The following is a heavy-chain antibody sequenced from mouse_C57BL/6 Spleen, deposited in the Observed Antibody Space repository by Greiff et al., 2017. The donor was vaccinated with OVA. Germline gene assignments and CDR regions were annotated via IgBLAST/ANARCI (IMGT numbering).Heavy chain of an antibody. V-gene: IGHV1-52*01. CDR3: ARAGDYYGSSYDLDY. CDR2: IDPSDSET. J-gene: IGHJ2*01. CDR1: GYTFTSYW. D-gene: IGHD1-1*01. Sequence: QVQLQQPGAELVRPGSSVKLSCKASGYTFTSYWMHWVKQRPIQGLEWIGNIDPSDSETHYNQKFKDKATLTVDKSSSTAYMQLSSLTSEDSAVYYCARAGDYYGSSYDLDYWGQGTTLTVSS.